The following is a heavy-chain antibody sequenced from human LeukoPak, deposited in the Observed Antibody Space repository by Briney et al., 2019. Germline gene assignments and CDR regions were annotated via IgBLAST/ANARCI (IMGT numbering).Heavy chain of an antibody. D-gene: IGHD2-2*01. CDR3: AGGDIVVVPAATIPDAFDI. CDR2: IYYSGST. V-gene: IGHV4-59*01. Sequence: PSETLSLTCTVSGGSISSYYWSWIRQPPGKGLEWLGYIYYSGSTNYNPSLKSRVTISVDTSKNQFSLKLSSVTAADTAVYYCAGGDIVVVPAATIPDAFDIWGQGTMVTVSS. J-gene: IGHJ3*02. CDR1: GGSISSYY.